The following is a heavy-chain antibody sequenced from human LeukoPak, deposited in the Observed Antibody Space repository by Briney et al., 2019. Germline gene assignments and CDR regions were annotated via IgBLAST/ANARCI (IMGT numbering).Heavy chain of an antibody. V-gene: IGHV3-23*01. J-gene: IGHJ4*02. D-gene: IGHD2-2*01. CDR1: GFMFGDYY. CDR2: ISGSGGST. CDR3: AKPLVPAAIRDY. Sequence: PGGSLRLSCAASGFMFGDYYMSWIRQAPGKGLEWVSAISGSGGSTYYADSVKGRFTISRDNSKNTLYLQMNSLRAEDTAVYYCAKPLVPAAIRDYWGQGTLVTVSS.